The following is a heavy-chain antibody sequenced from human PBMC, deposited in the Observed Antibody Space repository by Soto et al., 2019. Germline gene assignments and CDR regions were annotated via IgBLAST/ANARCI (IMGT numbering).Heavy chain of an antibody. Sequence: QVQLVQSGAEVKKPGASVKVSCKASGYTFISYGISWVRQAPGQGLEWMGWISAYNGNTNYAQKLQGRVTMTTDTSTSTAYMELRSLRSDDTAVYYCARDQGYCSGGSCYSSGFDYWGQGTLVTVSS. CDR2: ISAYNGNT. CDR1: GYTFISYG. J-gene: IGHJ4*02. D-gene: IGHD2-15*01. V-gene: IGHV1-18*01. CDR3: ARDQGYCSGGSCYSSGFDY.